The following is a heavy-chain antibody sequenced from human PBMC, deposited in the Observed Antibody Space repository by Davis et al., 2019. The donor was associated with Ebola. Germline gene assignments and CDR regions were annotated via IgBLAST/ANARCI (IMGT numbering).Heavy chain of an antibody. V-gene: IGHV3-33*01. J-gene: IGHJ4*02. CDR1: GFTFSNYG. CDR3: ARDRVGGYSYGYMGY. D-gene: IGHD5-18*01. CDR2: IWYDGSNK. Sequence: GESLKISCAASGFTFSNYGMHWVRQAPGKGLEWVALIWYDGSNKYYADSVEGRFTISRDNSKNTLYLQMNSLRAEDTAVYYCARDRVGGYSYGYMGYWGQGTLVTVSS.